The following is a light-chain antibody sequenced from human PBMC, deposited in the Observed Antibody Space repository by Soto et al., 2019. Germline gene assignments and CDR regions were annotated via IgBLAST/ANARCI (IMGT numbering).Light chain of an antibody. CDR2: DAS. CDR3: QQRSRGLT. J-gene: IGKJ4*01. V-gene: IGKV3-11*01. CDR1: QSVSSY. Sequence: EIVLTQSPATLSLSPGERATLSCRANQSVSSYLAWYQQKPGQAPRLLIYDASNRATGIPARFSGSGSGTDFTLTISSLEPEDFAVYYCQQRSRGLTFGGGTKVEIK.